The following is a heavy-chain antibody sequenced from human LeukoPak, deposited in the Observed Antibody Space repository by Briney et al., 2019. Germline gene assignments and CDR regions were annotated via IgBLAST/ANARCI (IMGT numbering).Heavy chain of an antibody. Sequence: SETLSLTCTVSGGSISSSSYYWGWIRQPPGKGLEWIGSIYYSGSTYYNPPLKSRVTTSVDTSKNQFSLKLSSVTAADTAVYYCARGGGYCSGGSCHIDYWGQGTLVTVSS. V-gene: IGHV4-39*07. CDR2: IYYSGST. D-gene: IGHD2-15*01. CDR3: ARGGGYCSGGSCHIDY. J-gene: IGHJ4*02. CDR1: GGSISSSSYY.